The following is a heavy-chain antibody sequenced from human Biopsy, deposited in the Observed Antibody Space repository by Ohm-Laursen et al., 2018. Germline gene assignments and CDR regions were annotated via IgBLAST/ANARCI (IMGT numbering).Heavy chain of an antibody. CDR2: NNTVNGNT. D-gene: IGHD1-1*01. CDR1: GYTFTSYG. Sequence: SVTVSCHASGYTFTSYGISWARQAPGHGLEWMGWNNTVNGNTIDAQNLQGRVTMTADTSTSTAYMEVTSLRSYDTAVYYCARAKLEPVYYYYGMDVWGQGTTVTVSS. CDR3: ARAKLEPVYYYYGMDV. V-gene: IGHV1-18*01. J-gene: IGHJ6*02.